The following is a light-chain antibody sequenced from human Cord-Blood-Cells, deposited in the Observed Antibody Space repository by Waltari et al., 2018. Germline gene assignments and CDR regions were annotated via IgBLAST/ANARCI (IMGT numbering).Light chain of an antibody. CDR1: QSVSSN. CDR2: GAS. Sequence: EIVMTQSPATLSVSPGERATLSCRASQSVSSNLAWYQQKPGQAPRLLIYGASIRATGIPARFSGSGSGTEFTVTISSLQSEDFAVYYCQQYNNWPITFGQGTRLEIK. V-gene: IGKV3D-15*01. CDR3: QQYNNWPIT. J-gene: IGKJ5*01.